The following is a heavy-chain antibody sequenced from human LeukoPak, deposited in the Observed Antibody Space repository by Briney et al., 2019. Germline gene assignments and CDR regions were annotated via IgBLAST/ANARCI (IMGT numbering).Heavy chain of an antibody. V-gene: IGHV3-23*01. CDR2: ISGSDGST. Sequence: GGSLRLSCAASGFTFSNYAMSWVRQAPGKGLEWVSAISGSDGSTYYADSVKGRFTISRDNSKNTLYLQMNSLRAEDTAVYYSAKDLFRGRSYPIARNYYYMDVWGKGTTVTVSS. D-gene: IGHD2-21*01. CDR3: AKDLFRGRSYPIARNYYYMDV. J-gene: IGHJ6*03. CDR1: GFTFSNYA.